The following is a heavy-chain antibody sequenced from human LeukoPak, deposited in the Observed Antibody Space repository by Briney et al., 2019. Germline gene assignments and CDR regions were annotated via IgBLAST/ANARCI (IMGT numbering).Heavy chain of an antibody. D-gene: IGHD5/OR15-5a*01. CDR1: GLTFIDHY. J-gene: IGHJ4*02. Sequence: PGGSLRLSCAASGLTFIDHYMDWVRQAPGKGLGWIGRIRNKANSYTTEYAASVKGRFTVSRDDSKNSLFLQMNSLESEDTAVYYCARRNSVTQGLDNWGQGTLVTVSS. CDR3: ARRNSVTQGLDN. CDR2: IRNKANSYTT. V-gene: IGHV3-72*01.